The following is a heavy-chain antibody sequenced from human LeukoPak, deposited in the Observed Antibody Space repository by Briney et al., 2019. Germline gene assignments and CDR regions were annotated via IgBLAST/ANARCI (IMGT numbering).Heavy chain of an antibody. CDR3: ARDRASGYYDY. V-gene: IGHV1-2*02. CDR1: GYTFTGYY. CDR2: ISPNSGGT. D-gene: IGHD6-19*01. J-gene: IGHJ4*02. Sequence: ASVKVSCKASGYTFTGYYMHWVRQAPGQGLEWMGWISPNSGGTTYAQKFQGRVTMTRDTSISTAYMELTRLRSDDTAIYYCARDRASGYYDYWGQGTLVTVSS.